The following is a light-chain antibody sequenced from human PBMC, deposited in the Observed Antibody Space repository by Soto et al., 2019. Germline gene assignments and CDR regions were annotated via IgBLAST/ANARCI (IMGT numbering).Light chain of an antibody. CDR2: GAS. Sequence: EIVMTQSPATLSVSPGERATLSCRASQSVSSNLAWYQQKPGQAPRLLIYGASSRATGIPDRFSGSGSGTDFTLTISRLEPEDFAVYYCQQYDSSQITFGQGTRLEIK. J-gene: IGKJ5*01. V-gene: IGKV3-20*01. CDR3: QQYDSSQIT. CDR1: QSVSSN.